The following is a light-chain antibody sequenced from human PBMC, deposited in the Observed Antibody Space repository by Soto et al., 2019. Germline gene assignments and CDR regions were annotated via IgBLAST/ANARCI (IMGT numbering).Light chain of an antibody. CDR2: EVS. CDR1: SSDVGGYNY. CDR3: SSYAGSNNSLYV. V-gene: IGLV2-8*01. J-gene: IGLJ1*01. Sequence: QSVLTQPPSASGSPGHSVTISCTGTSSDVGGYNYVSWYQQHPGKAPKLMIYEVSKRPSGVPDRFSGSKSGNTASLTVSGLQAEDEADYYCSSYAGSNNSLYVFGTGTKVTV.